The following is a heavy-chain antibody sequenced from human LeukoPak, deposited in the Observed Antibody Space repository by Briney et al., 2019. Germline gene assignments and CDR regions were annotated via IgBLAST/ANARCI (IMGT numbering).Heavy chain of an antibody. J-gene: IGHJ4*02. CDR2: INTDGSNT. CDR1: GFTFNIYW. D-gene: IGHD3-10*01. Sequence: GGSLRLSCAASGFTFNIYWMHWVRQAPGKGLVWVSRINTDGSNTSYADSVKGRFAISRDNAKNTLYLQMNSLRAEDTAVYYCAKDGGGYWGQGTLVTVSS. V-gene: IGHV3-74*01. CDR3: AKDGGGY.